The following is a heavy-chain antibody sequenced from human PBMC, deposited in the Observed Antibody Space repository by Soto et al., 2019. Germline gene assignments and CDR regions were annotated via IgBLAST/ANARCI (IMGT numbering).Heavy chain of an antibody. J-gene: IGHJ3*01. V-gene: IGHV3-48*01. CDR2: IGLGSSTK. D-gene: IGHD3-22*01. Sequence: VEPDWALRLSCAASGFTFRNYGMNWVRQAPGKRLEWFSYIGLGSSTKYYADSVEGRFTISRDNAKNSLYLQMNSLRAEDTAVYYCARDQLYYNDISGRPLNAFDVWGQGTMVTVSS. CDR3: ARDQLYYNDISGRPLNAFDV. CDR1: GFTFRNYG.